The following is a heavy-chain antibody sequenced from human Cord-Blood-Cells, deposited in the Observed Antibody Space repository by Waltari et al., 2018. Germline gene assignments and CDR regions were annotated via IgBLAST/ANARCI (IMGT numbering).Heavy chain of an antibody. V-gene: IGHV4-38-2*01. D-gene: IGHD4-17*01. CDR3: ATYNRMTTVTFDY. Sequence: QVQLQESGPGLVQPSETLSLTCAVSGYSISSGYYWGWIRQPPGKGLEWIGSIYHSGSTYYNPSLKSRVTISVDTSKNQFSLKLSSVTAADTAVYYCATYNRMTTVTFDYWGQGTLVTVSS. J-gene: IGHJ4*02. CDR2: IYHSGST. CDR1: GYSISSGYY.